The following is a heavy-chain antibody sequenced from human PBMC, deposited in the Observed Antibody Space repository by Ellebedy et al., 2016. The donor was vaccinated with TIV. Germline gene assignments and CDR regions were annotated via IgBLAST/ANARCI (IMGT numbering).Heavy chain of an antibody. Sequence: GESLKISCAASGFTFSNAWMSWVRQAPGKGLEWVGRIKSKTDGGTTDYAAPVKGRFTISRDDSKNTLYLQMNSLKTDDTAVYYCTTEPDCSGGSCYSYGYYGMDVWGQGTTVTVSS. CDR1: GFTFSNAW. D-gene: IGHD2-15*01. J-gene: IGHJ6*02. CDR2: IKSKTDGGTT. V-gene: IGHV3-15*01. CDR3: TTEPDCSGGSCYSYGYYGMDV.